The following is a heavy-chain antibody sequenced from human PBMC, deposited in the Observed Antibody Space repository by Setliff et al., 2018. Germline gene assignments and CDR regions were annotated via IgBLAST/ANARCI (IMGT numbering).Heavy chain of an antibody. CDR2: INHGGGT. CDR1: GDSFSDYY. V-gene: IGHV4-34*01. CDR3: VRESRSTWYRRDF. D-gene: IGHD6-13*01. Sequence: SETLSLTCAVYGDSFSDYYWSWIRQPPGKGLEWIGSINHGGGTSYNPSLQSRVAISVDTSKNYFSLDVNSVTAADTAVYNCVRESRSTWYRRDFWGQGTLVTVSS. J-gene: IGHJ4*02.